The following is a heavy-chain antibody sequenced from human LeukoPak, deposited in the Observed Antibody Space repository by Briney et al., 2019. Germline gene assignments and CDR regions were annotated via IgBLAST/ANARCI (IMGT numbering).Heavy chain of an antibody. CDR2: IYYSGSA. CDR3: ARQGDYWRAFDP. D-gene: IGHD1-1*01. Sequence: SETLSLTCTVSGGSISSYYWSWIRQPPGKGLEWIGYIYYSGSANYNPSLKSRVTISVDTSKNQFSLKLSSVTAADTAVYYCARQGDYWRAFDPWGQGTMVTVSS. J-gene: IGHJ3*01. CDR1: GGSISSYY. V-gene: IGHV4-59*08.